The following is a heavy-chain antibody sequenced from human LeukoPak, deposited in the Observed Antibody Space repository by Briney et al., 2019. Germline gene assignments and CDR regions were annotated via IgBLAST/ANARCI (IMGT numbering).Heavy chain of an antibody. V-gene: IGHV1-2*02. Sequence: GASVKVSCKASGGTFSSYAISWVRQAPGQGLEWMGWINLNTGGTNYAQKFQGRVTMTRDTSISTAYMELSRLRSDDTAVFYCARSPDILTGENFDYWGQGTLVTVSS. D-gene: IGHD3-9*01. J-gene: IGHJ4*02. CDR1: GGTFSSYA. CDR3: ARSPDILTGENFDY. CDR2: INLNTGGT.